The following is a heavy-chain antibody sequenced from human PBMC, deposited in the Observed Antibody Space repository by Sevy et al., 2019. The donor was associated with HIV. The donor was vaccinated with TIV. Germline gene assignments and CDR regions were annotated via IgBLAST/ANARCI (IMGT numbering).Heavy chain of an antibody. CDR1: GFTFSKYS. CDR2: LSFGCGEI. CDR3: AREAWTKPHDY. V-gene: IGHV3-23*01. D-gene: IGHD2-8*01. Sequence: GGSLRLSCPASGFTFSKYSMSWVRQPPGKGLEWVSTLSFGCGEINYADSVKGRFTISRDNSKSSVYLQMNNLRPEDTAVYYCAREAWTKPHDYWGQGTLVTVSS. J-gene: IGHJ4*02.